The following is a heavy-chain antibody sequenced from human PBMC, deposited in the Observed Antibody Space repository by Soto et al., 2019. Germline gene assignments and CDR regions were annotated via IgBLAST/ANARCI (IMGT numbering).Heavy chain of an antibody. CDR1: GFTISSQW. V-gene: IGHV3-74*01. D-gene: IGHD5-18*01. CDR3: ARGIQHRYGMDV. Sequence: GGSLRLSCAASGFTISSQWMHWVRQAPGKGLVWVSRINSDGSSTFYADSVRGRFTISRDNAKNTVFLQMNSLRGEDTAVYYCARGIQHRYGMDVWGQGTTVTVSS. CDR2: INSDGSST. J-gene: IGHJ6*02.